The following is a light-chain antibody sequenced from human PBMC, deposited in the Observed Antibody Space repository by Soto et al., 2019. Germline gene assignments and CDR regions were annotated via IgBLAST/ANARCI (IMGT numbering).Light chain of an antibody. CDR2: GAS. CDR3: HQYGSSPYT. CDR1: QSVSSSY. Sequence: EIALTQSPGTLSLSPGERATLSCRASQSVSSSYLAWYQQKPGQAPRLLIYGASSRATGIPDRFSGSESGTDFTLTISRLEPEDFALYYCHQYGSSPYTFGQGTKLEI. J-gene: IGKJ2*01. V-gene: IGKV3-20*01.